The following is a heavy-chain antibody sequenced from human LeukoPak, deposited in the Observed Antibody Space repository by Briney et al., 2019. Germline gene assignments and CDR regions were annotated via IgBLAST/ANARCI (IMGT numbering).Heavy chain of an antibody. D-gene: IGHD3-10*01. CDR3: ARGDGSTMIRGVSRYGWLDP. J-gene: IGHJ5*02. Sequence: PSETLSFTCSVSGGSLSSYYWTWIRQPAGKGLEWIGRIFTTESTNYNPSLMSRVTMSVDTSKNQFSLKMRSVTAADTAVYYCARGDGSTMIRGVSRYGWLDPWGQGTLVTVSS. CDR2: IFTTEST. V-gene: IGHV4-4*07. CDR1: GGSLSSYY.